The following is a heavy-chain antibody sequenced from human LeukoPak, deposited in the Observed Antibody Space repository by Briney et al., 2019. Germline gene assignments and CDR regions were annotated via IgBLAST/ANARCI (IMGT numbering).Heavy chain of an antibody. CDR2: IGTGDDT. CDR1: GFTFSTYD. CDR3: AREIRETVVTRHYYYGIDV. D-gene: IGHD2-15*01. J-gene: IGHJ6*02. Sequence: GSLRLSCAASGFTFSTYDMNWVRQVTGKGLEWVSAIGTGDDTYYLGSVKGRFTISRENAKNVLYLQMSSLRAEDTAVYYCAREIRETVVTRHYYYGIDVWGQGTTVTVSS. V-gene: IGHV3-13*01.